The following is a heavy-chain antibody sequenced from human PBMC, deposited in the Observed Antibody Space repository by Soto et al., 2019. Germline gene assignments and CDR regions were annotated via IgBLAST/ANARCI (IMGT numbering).Heavy chain of an antibody. CDR1: GFTFTSSA. CDR2: IVVGSGNT. Sequence: SVKVSCKASGFTFTSSAVQWVRQARGQRLEWIGWIVVGSGNTNYAQKFQERVTITRDMSTSTAYMELSSLRSEDTAVHYCAADEVDGSGSSLWGQGTMVTVSS. D-gene: IGHD1-26*01. CDR3: AADEVDGSGSSL. J-gene: IGHJ3*01. V-gene: IGHV1-58*01.